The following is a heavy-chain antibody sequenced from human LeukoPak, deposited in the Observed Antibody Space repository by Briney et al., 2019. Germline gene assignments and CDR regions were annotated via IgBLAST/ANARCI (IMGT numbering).Heavy chain of an antibody. Sequence: PSQTLSLTCTVSGGSISSGGYYWSWIRQHPGKGLEWIGYIYYSGSTYYNPSLKSRVTISVDTSKNQFSLKLSSVTAADTAVYYCARDSGKGDTAHMDVWGKGTTVTVSS. CDR1: GGSISSGGYY. J-gene: IGHJ6*03. V-gene: IGHV4-31*03. D-gene: IGHD1-26*01. CDR3: ARDSGKGDTAHMDV. CDR2: IYYSGST.